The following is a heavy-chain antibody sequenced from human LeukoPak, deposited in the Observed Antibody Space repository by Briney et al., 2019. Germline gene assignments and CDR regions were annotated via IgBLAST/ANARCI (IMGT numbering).Heavy chain of an antibody. CDR2: INHSGST. V-gene: IGHV4-34*01. D-gene: IGHD3-22*01. J-gene: IGHJ4*02. Sequence: PSETLSLTCAVYGGSFSGYYWSWIRQPPGKGLEWIGEINHSGSTNYNPSLKSRVTISVDTSKNQFSLKLSSVTAADTAVYYCARGDYYDSSGYSDFDYWGPGNPGHRLL. CDR3: ARGDYYDSSGYSDFDY. CDR1: GGSFSGYY.